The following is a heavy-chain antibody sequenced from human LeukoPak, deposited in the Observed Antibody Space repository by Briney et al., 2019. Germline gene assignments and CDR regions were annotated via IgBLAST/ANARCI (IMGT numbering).Heavy chain of an antibody. CDR1: GFTFSSYA. D-gene: IGHD2-15*01. CDR3: ARELGYCSGGSCYSGPNWFDP. V-gene: IGHV3-30-3*01. J-gene: IGHJ5*02. Sequence: GGSLRLSCAASGFTFSSYAMHWVRQAPGKGLEWVAVISYDGSNKYYADSVKGRFTISRDNSKNTLYLQMNSLRAEDTAVYYCARELGYCSGGSCYSGPNWFDPWGQGTLVTVSS. CDR2: ISYDGSNK.